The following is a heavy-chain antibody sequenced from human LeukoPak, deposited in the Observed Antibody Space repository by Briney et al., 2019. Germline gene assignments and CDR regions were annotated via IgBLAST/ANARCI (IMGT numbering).Heavy chain of an antibody. J-gene: IGHJ3*02. CDR3: ARSSHYDILTAYSREDAFDI. D-gene: IGHD3-9*01. CDR2: IYSGGST. Sequence: AGGSLRLSCAASGFTVSSNYMSWVRQAPGKGLEWVSVIYSGGSTDYADSVKGRFTISRDNSKNTLYLQMNSLRVEDTAVYYCARSSHYDILTAYSREDAFDIWGQETMVTVSS. CDR1: GFTVSSNY. V-gene: IGHV3-53*01.